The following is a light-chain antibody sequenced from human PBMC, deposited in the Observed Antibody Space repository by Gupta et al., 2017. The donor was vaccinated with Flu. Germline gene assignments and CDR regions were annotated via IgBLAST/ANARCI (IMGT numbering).Light chain of an antibody. J-gene: IGKJ2*02. CDR1: QSISSY. Sequence: DIQMTQSPSSLSASVGDRVTITCRASQSISSYLNWYQQKPGKAPKLLIYAASSLHSGVPSRFSGSGSGTDLTLTISSLQPEDFATYYCQQSDTTPCTFGQGTKMEIK. CDR3: QQSDTTPCT. CDR2: AAS. V-gene: IGKV1-39*01.